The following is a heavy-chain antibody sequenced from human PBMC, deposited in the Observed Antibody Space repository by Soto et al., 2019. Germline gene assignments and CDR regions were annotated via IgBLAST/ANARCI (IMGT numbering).Heavy chain of an antibody. J-gene: IGHJ4*02. Sequence: EVYLLESGGGVVQPGGSLGLSCAASGFTFNTYAMTWVRQAPGTGLEWVSVISGGGDSVYYADSVKGRFNISRDNSKNTLYLQMNSLRAEDTALYYCAKAAREENSDRMTDCWGQGTLVTVSS. V-gene: IGHV3-23*01. CDR3: AKAAREENSDRMTDC. CDR2: ISGGGDSV. D-gene: IGHD6-25*01. CDR1: GFTFNTYA.